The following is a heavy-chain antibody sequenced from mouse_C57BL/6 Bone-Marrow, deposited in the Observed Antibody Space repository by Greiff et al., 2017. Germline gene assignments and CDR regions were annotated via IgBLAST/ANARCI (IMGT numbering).Heavy chain of an antibody. V-gene: IGHV1-42*01. J-gene: IGHJ2*01. D-gene: IGHD2-3*01. CDR3: ARDGYYSHFDY. CDR2: INPSTGGT. CDR1: GYSFTGYY. Sequence: QLQQSGPELVKPGASVKISCKASGYSFTGYYMNWVKQSPEKSLEWIGEINPSTGGTTYNQKFKAKATLTVDKSSSTAYMQLKSLTSEDSAVYYCARDGYYSHFDYWGQGTTLTVSS.